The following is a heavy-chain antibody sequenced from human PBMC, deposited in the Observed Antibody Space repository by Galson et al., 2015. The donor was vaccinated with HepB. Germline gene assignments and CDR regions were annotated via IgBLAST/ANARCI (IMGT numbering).Heavy chain of an antibody. Sequence: SLRLSCAASGFTFSSYGMHWVRQAPGKGLEWVANIKQDGSEKYYVDSVKGRFTISRDNAKNSLYLQMNSLRAEDTAVYYCARDRYYYYYMDVWGKGTTVTVSS. CDR2: IKQDGSEK. V-gene: IGHV3-7*01. CDR3: ARDRYYYYYMDV. CDR1: GFTFSSYG. J-gene: IGHJ6*03.